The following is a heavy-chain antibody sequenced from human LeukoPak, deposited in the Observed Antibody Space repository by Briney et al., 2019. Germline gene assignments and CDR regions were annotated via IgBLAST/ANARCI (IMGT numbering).Heavy chain of an antibody. CDR3: ASLAVAGTDADY. V-gene: IGHV1-69*06. Sequence: ASVKLSCKASGGTFSSYAISWVRQAPGQGLEWMGGIIPIFGTANYAQKFQGRVTITADKSTSTAYMELSSLRSEDTAVYYCASLAVAGTDADYWGQGTLVTVSS. D-gene: IGHD6-19*01. J-gene: IGHJ4*02. CDR1: GGTFSSYA. CDR2: IIPIFGTA.